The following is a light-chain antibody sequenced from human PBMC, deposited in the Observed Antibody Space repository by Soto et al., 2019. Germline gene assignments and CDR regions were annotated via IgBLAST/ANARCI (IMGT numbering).Light chain of an antibody. V-gene: IGKV3-15*01. J-gene: IGKJ4*01. Sequence: EIVMRQSPATLSVSPGERATLSCRASQGIRSSLVWYQQKPGQAPRLLIHGASTRATGIPSRFSGSGSGTDFTLTISCLQSEDFATYYCQQYYSYPPTFGGGTKVDIK. CDR2: GAS. CDR1: QGIRSS. CDR3: QQYYSYPPT.